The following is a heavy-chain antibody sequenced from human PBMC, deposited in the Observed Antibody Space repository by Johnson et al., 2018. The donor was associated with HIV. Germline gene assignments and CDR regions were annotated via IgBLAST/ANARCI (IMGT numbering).Heavy chain of an antibody. J-gene: IGHJ3*02. CDR3: ARDSGRDSSSWATFGAVDI. Sequence: QVQLVESGGGVVQPGRSLRLSCAASGFTFSSYGMHWVRQAPGQGLEWVSAISGSGGSTYYADSVKGRFTISRDNSKNTLYLQMNSLSAEDTAVYYCARDSGRDSSSWATFGAVDIWGQGTMGTVSS. CDR2: ISGSGGST. CDR1: GFTFSSYG. V-gene: IGHV3-NL1*01. D-gene: IGHD6-13*01.